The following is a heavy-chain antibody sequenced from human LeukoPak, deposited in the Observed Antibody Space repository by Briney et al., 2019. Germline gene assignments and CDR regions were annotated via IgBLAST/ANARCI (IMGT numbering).Heavy chain of an antibody. CDR3: AKRGAYSPPY. D-gene: IGHD5-18*01. Sequence: GGSLRLSCAASGFTFSRNDMDWVRQVPGKGLEWVAFIEYDGHKYYAYSVKGRFTISRDNSKNTLYLQMNSLRAEDTAVYYCAKRGAYSPPYWGQGTLVTVSS. CDR2: IEYDGHK. V-gene: IGHV3-30*02. CDR1: GFTFSRND. J-gene: IGHJ4*02.